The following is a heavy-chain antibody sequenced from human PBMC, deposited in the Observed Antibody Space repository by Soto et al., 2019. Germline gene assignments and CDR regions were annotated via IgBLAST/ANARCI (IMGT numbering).Heavy chain of an antibody. CDR2: IRGDFVTT. CDR3: VKEWKMGVEGFDF. J-gene: IGHJ4*02. Sequence: EVQLLESGGGLVQPGGSLRLSCATSGFTFSDHAMHWVRQAPGEGLEWVSGIRGDFVTTPYADSVKGRFTIPRDISQNTLYLHMNRLRAEDPARYYCVKEWKMGVEGFDFWCQGTLVTVSS. V-gene: IGHV3-23*01. CDR1: GFTFSDHA. D-gene: IGHD1-26*01.